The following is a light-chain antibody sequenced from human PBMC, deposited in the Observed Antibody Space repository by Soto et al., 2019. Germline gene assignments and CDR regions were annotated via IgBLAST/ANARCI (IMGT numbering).Light chain of an antibody. CDR2: SNI. V-gene: IGLV1-44*01. J-gene: IGLJ2*01. CDR1: NSNIRRNT. CDR3: AAWDDSLNGVV. Sequence: QSGLTQPPSASGTPGQRVIMSCSGSNSNIRRNTVNWYQQLPGTAPKLLIYSNIQRPSGVPDRFSGSKSGTSASLAISGLQSEDEADYYCAAWDDSLNGVVFGGGTKLTVL.